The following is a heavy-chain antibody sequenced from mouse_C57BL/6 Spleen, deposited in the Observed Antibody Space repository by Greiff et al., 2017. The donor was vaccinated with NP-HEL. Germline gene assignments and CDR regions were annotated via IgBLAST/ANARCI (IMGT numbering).Heavy chain of an antibody. Sequence: VKLVESGAELVRPGASVTLSCKASGYTFTDYEMHWVKQTPVHGLEWIGAIDPETGGTAYNQKFKGKAILTADKSSSTAYMELRSLTSEDSAVYYCTRYYGYDEAWFSYWGQGTLVTVAA. CDR1: GYTFTDYE. V-gene: IGHV1-15*01. CDR3: TRYYGYDEAWFSY. CDR2: IDPETGGT. D-gene: IGHD2-2*01. J-gene: IGHJ3*01.